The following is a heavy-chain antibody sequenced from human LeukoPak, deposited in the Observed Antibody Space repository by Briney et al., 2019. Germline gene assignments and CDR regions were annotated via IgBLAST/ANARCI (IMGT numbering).Heavy chain of an antibody. Sequence: SETLSLTCTVSGGSISSSSYYWGWIRQPPGKGLEWIGSIYYSGSTYYNPSLKSRVTISVDTSKNQFSLKLSSVTAADTAVYYCARPYSSGWSRKVYYFDYWGQGTLVTVSS. V-gene: IGHV4-39*07. D-gene: IGHD6-19*01. CDR1: GGSISSSSYY. CDR3: ARPYSSGWSRKVYYFDY. J-gene: IGHJ4*02. CDR2: IYYSGST.